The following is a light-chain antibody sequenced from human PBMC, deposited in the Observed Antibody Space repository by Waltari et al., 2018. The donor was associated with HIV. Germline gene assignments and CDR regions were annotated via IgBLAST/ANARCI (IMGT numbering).Light chain of an antibody. CDR3: QQYFSSPFT. V-gene: IGKV3D-15*01. CDR1: QNVSSD. CDR2: DAM. Sequence: EVVMTQSPATLSVSPGQRVTLSCRASQNVSSDLAWLQQRPGQAPRLLIYDAMTRAAGIPARISGRGSGTEFSLTISSLQAEDVAAYYCQQYFSSPFTFGPGTKVDIK. J-gene: IGKJ3*01.